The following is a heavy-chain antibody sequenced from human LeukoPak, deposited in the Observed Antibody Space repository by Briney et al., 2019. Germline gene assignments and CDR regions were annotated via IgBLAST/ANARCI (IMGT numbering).Heavy chain of an antibody. V-gene: IGHV7-4-1*02. Sequence: ASVKVSCKASGYTFTNYALNWVRQAPGQGLEWMGWINTNTGNPTYAQDFTGRFVFSLDTSFSTASLQISRLKADDTAVYYCARESLDHSGYPQFDCWGQGTLVTVSS. D-gene: IGHD5-12*01. CDR1: GYTFTNYA. CDR2: INTNTGNP. J-gene: IGHJ4*02. CDR3: ARESLDHSGYPQFDC.